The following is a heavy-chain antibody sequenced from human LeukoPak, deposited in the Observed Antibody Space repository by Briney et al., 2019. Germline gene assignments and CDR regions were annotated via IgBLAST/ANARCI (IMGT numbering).Heavy chain of an antibody. Sequence: GGSLRLSCAASGFTFSSYSMNWVRQAPGKGLEWVSYISSSSSTIYYADSVKGRFTISRDNAKNSLYLQMNSLRAEDTAVYYCARGGGSYTINYWGQGTLVTVSS. CDR2: ISSSSSTI. D-gene: IGHD1-26*01. V-gene: IGHV3-48*01. CDR3: ARGGGSYTINY. CDR1: GFTFSSYS. J-gene: IGHJ4*02.